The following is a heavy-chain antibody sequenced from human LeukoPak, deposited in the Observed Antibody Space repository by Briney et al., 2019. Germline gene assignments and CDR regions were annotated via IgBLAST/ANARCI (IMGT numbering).Heavy chain of an antibody. V-gene: IGHV4-4*07. J-gene: IGHJ4*02. CDR2: IYTSGST. D-gene: IGHD3-10*01. CDR1: GGSISSYY. CDR3: AREGQYGSGSYFPYYFDY. Sequence: SETLSLTCTVSGGSISSYYWSWIRQPAGKGLEWIGRIYTSGSTNYNPSLKSRVTMSVDTSKNQFSLKLSSVTAADTAVYYCAREGQYGSGSYFPYYFDYWGQGTLVTVSS.